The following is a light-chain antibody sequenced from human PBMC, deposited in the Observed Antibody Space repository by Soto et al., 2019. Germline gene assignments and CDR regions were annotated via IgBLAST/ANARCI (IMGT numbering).Light chain of an antibody. CDR3: QQYQNLWT. J-gene: IGKJ1*01. V-gene: IGKV3-15*01. Sequence: EVVMRQSPATLSVSPGERATLSCRAGQTIYSNVAWYQQRPGQAPRLLIYRASTRATGVPARFSGSGSGTEFTLTISGLQSEDFALYYCQQYQNLWTFGQGTKV. CDR1: QTIYSN. CDR2: RAS.